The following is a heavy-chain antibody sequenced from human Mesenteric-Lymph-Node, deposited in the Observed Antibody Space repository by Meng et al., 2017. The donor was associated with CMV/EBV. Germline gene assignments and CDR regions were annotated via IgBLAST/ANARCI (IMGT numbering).Heavy chain of an antibody. Sequence: SVKVSCKASGGTFTNYAISWVRQAPGQGLEWVGGIIPHLGITNYAPKFQGRVTITADTSTTTAYMGLSSLNSEDTAVYYCARDPEMIIAARPGWFDPWGQGTLVTVSS. CDR2: IIPHLGIT. CDR1: GGTFTNYA. CDR3: ARDPEMIIAARPGWFDP. J-gene: IGHJ5*02. D-gene: IGHD6-6*01. V-gene: IGHV1-69*10.